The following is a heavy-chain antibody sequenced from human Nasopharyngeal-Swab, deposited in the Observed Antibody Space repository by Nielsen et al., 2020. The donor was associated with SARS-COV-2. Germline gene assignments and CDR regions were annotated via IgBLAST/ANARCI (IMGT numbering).Heavy chain of an antibody. J-gene: IGHJ3*01. V-gene: IGHV3-9*01. CDR1: GFTFDDYA. CDR2: ISWDSGNI. Sequence: SLKISCASSGFTFDDYAIQWVRQAPGRGLEWVSGISWDSGNIGYADSVKGRFTISRDNAKNSLSLQMNSLRAEDTALYYCVKDNLLRAFDLWGQGTMVTVSS. D-gene: IGHD2-15*01. CDR3: VKDNLLRAFDL.